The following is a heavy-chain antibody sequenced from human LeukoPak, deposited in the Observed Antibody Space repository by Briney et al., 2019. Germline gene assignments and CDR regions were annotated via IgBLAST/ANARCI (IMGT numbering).Heavy chain of an antibody. CDR1: GGSISSYY. CDR3: ARHRYDIPSPFDY. V-gene: IGHV4-59*01. D-gene: IGHD3-9*01. Sequence: SETLSLICPVSGGSISSYYWSWIRQPPGKGLEWIGYIYYSGSTNNNPSLKSRVTISVATSKNKFSLKLNSVTAVDTAVYYCARHRYDIPSPFDYWGQGTLVTVSS. J-gene: IGHJ4*02. CDR2: IYYSGST.